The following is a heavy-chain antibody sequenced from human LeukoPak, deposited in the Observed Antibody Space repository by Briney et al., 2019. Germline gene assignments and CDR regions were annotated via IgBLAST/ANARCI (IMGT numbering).Heavy chain of an antibody. V-gene: IGHV3-15*01. Sequence: GGSLRLSCAASAFTFNNAWMTWVRQAPGKGLEWVDRIKSKTDGGTTDYAAPVKGRFTISRDDSKNTMYLQMNSLKTEDTAVYYCTTGWFDPWGQGTLVTVSS. J-gene: IGHJ5*02. CDR1: AFTFNNAW. CDR3: TTGWFDP. CDR2: IKSKTDGGTT.